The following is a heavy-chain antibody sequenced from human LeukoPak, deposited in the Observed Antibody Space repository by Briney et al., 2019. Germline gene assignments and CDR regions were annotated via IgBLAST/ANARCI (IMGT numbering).Heavy chain of an antibody. V-gene: IGHV1-58*02. CDR1: GFTFTSSA. Sequence: ASVKVSCKASGFTFTSSAIQWVRQARGQRLEWIGWIVVGSGNTNYAQKFQERVTITRDMSTSTAYMELSSLRSEDTAVYYCAAGEEYYDFWSGYYYGMDVWGQGTTVTVSS. CDR3: AAGEEYYDFWSGYYYGMDV. J-gene: IGHJ6*02. CDR2: IVVGSGNT. D-gene: IGHD3-3*01.